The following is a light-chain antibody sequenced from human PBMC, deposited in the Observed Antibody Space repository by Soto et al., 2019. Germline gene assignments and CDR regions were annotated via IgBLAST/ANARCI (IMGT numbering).Light chain of an antibody. CDR3: TSYTSKSTGV. CDR2: EVS. V-gene: IGLV2-14*01. CDR1: SSDVGGYNY. J-gene: IGLJ1*01. Sequence: QSALTQPASVSGSPGQSITISFTGTSSDVGGYNYVSWYQQHPGKAPKLIIYEVSNRLSGVSNRFSGSNSGNTASLTISGLQDEDEADYYCTSYTSKSTGVFGTGTKLTVL.